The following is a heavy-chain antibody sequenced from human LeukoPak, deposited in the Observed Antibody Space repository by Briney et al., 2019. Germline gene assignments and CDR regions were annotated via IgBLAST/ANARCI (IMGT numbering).Heavy chain of an antibody. J-gene: IGHJ5*02. Sequence: GGSLRLSCAASGFTFSSYAMHWVRQAPGKGLEWVAVISYDGSNKYYADSVKGRFTISRDNSKNTLYLQMNSLRAEDTALYYCAREPASSGWFDPWGQGTLVAVSS. CDR2: ISYDGSNK. D-gene: IGHD6-19*01. CDR3: AREPASSGWFDP. CDR1: GFTFSSYA. V-gene: IGHV3-30-3*01.